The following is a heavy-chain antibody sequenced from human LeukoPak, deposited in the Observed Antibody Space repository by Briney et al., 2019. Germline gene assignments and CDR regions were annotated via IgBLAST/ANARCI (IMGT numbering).Heavy chain of an antibody. CDR2: IWYDGSNK. Sequence: PGGSLRHSCVASGLTSRGSAVRTGCQAPGKGLEWVAVIWYDGSNKYYADSVKGRFTISRDNSKNTLYLQMNSLRDEDTAVYYCATDIHRAFHYRGRGTLVTVSS. V-gene: IGHV3-33*08. D-gene: IGHD1-14*01. CDR3: ATDIHRAFHY. J-gene: IGHJ4*02. CDR1: GLTSRGSA.